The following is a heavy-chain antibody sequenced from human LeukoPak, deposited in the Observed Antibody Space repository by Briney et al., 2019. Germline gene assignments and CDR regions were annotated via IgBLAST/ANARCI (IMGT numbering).Heavy chain of an antibody. CDR2: IRGSGTDT. Sequence: PGGSLRLSCAASGFTFSSYAMSWVRQAPGKGLEWVSGIRGSGTDTYYADSVKGRFTISRDNSKNTLYLQMNRLRAEDTDVYYCAKAVDIVATIGFYFDYWGQGTLVTVSS. J-gene: IGHJ4*02. V-gene: IGHV3-23*01. CDR1: GFTFSSYA. D-gene: IGHD5-12*01. CDR3: AKAVDIVATIGFYFDY.